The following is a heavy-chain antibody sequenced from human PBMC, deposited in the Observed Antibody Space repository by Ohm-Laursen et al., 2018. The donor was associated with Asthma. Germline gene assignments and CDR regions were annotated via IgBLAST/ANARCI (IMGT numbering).Heavy chain of an antibody. Sequence: SLRLSCSASGFTFKSYAMHWVRQAPGKGLEWVAVGGSYYDGGLKYYADSVNGRFTVSRDDSKNTLYLQMDSLRPDDTAVYYCARDVMEWYLPAFDFWGQGTLVTVSS. CDR2: GGSYYDGGLK. J-gene: IGHJ4*02. CDR1: GFTFKSYA. CDR3: ARDVMEWYLPAFDF. D-gene: IGHD3-3*01. V-gene: IGHV3-30-3*01.